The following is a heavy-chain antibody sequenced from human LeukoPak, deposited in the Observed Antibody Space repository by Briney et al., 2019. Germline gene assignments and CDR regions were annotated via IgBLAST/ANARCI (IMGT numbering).Heavy chain of an antibody. J-gene: IGHJ5*02. CDR1: GFTFSSYA. CDR3: ARDAVNFWSGYSPNEGFDP. D-gene: IGHD3-3*01. Sequence: GGSLRPSCAASGFTFSSYAMHWVRQAPGKGLEWVAVISYDGSNKYYADSVKGRFTISRDNSKNTLYLQMNSLRAEDTAVYYCARDAVNFWSGYSPNEGFDPWGQGTLVTVSS. V-gene: IGHV3-30-3*01. CDR2: ISYDGSNK.